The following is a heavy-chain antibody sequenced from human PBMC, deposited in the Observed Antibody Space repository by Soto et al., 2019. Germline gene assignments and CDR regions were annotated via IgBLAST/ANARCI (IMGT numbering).Heavy chain of an antibody. CDR1: GLTFTTYA. J-gene: IGHJ5*02. CDR3: ARAGYCLSSSCRALDL. D-gene: IGHD2-2*01. CDR2: ISYDGSNK. Sequence: QMQLVESGGGVVQPGKSLRLSCVASGLTFTTYAMHWVRQAPGKGLEWVAVISYDGSNKFHADSVKGRFTISRDNSKNTLNLQMNSLRAVDTAVYYCARAGYCLSSSCRALDLWGQGTRVTVSS. V-gene: IGHV3-30*01.